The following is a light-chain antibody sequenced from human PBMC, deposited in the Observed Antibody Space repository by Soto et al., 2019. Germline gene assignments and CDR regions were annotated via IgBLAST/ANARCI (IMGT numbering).Light chain of an antibody. CDR1: QSVSSN. CDR3: QQRSYPIT. CDR2: DAS. J-gene: IGKJ5*01. V-gene: IGKV3-11*01. Sequence: EIVLTQSPGTVSLWAGERATLSSRASQSVSSNLAWYQQKPGQAPRLLIYDASHRATGIPVRFSGSGSDSDFTLTISSLEPEDFAVYYCQQRSYPITFGQGTRLEIK.